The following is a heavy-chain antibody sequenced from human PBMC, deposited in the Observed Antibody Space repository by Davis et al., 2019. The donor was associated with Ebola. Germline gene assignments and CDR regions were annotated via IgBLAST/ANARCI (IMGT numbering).Heavy chain of an antibody. J-gene: IGHJ6*04. CDR3: ARAMVRGVTAYYYYGMDV. V-gene: IGHV3-21*01. Sequence: GESLKISCAASGFTFSSYSMNWVRQAPGKGLEWVSSISSSSSYIYYADSVKGRFTISRDNAKNSLYLQMNSLRAEDTAVYYCARAMVRGVTAYYYYGMDVWGKGTTVTVSS. D-gene: IGHD3-10*01. CDR2: ISSSSSYI. CDR1: GFTFSSYS.